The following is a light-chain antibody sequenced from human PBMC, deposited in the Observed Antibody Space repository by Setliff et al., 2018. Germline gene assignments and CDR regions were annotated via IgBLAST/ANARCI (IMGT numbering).Light chain of an antibody. CDR1: TSGFS. Sequence: QSALTQPPSVSGAPGQTVSISCTGSTSGFSVHWYQQLPGAAPKLIIWTNNIRSSGVPDRFSGSKSGTSASLVITGLQPEDEADYYCQSYAGGLGGYVFGGGTKGTVL. CDR2: TNN. CDR3: QSYAGGLGGYV. V-gene: IGLV1-40*01. J-gene: IGLJ1*01.